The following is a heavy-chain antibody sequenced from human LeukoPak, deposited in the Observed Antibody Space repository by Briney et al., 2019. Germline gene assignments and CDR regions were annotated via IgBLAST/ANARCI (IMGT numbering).Heavy chain of an antibody. D-gene: IGHD3-10*01. J-gene: IGHJ6*02. CDR3: ARDTYGGSGMNRYYYYGMDV. CDR2: IYYSGST. V-gene: IGHV4-31*03. Sequence: PSQTLSLTCTVSGGSISSGGYYWSWIRQHPGKGLEWIGYIYYSGSTYYNPSLKSRVTISVDTSKNQFSLKLSSVTAADTAVYYCARDTYGGSGMNRYYYYGMDVWAKGPRSPSP. CDR1: GGSISSGGYY.